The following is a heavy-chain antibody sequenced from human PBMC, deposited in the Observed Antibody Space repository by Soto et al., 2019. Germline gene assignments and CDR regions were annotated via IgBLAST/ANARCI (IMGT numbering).Heavy chain of an antibody. CDR3: GAVAXSNWCSNNPRPGASFHI. Sequence: SETLSLTCDVYDWSFSCFYWGWVRQSPGRGLEWIGEINHRGGTNYNPSLRSRVTISVGTSKKQFSLRLTSVTAADTAVYYCGAVAXSNWCSNNPRPGASFHIWGQGTMVTVSS. CDR2: INHRGGT. D-gene: IGHD6-13*01. J-gene: IGHJ3*02. CDR1: DWSFSCFY. V-gene: IGHV4-34*01.